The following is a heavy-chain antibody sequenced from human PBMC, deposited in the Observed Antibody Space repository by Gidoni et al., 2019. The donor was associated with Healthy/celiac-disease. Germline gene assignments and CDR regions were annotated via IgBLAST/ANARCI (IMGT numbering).Heavy chain of an antibody. D-gene: IGHD3-22*01. CDR1: GYTFTSYY. Sequence: QVQLVQSGAEVKKPGASVKVSCKASGYTFTSYYMPWVRQAPGQGLEWMGIINPSGGSTSYEQKFQGRVTMTRDTSTSTVYMELSSLRSEDTAVYYCARDRLTMIVVPIERAAWFDPWGQGTLVTVSS. V-gene: IGHV1-46*01. CDR2: INPSGGST. CDR3: ARDRLTMIVVPIERAAWFDP. J-gene: IGHJ5*02.